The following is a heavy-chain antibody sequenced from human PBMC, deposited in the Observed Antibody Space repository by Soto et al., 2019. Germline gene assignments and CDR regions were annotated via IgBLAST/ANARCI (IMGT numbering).Heavy chain of an antibody. V-gene: IGHV3-13*01. CDR3: ARQASYWHGGGGWFDP. CDR2: IGTQHDT. J-gene: IGHJ5*02. Sequence: EVQLVESGGGLVQPGGSLRLSCAASGFTFSACDMHWVRQATGKGLEWVSAIGTQHDTYYPDSVKGRFTISRENAKNSLYLQRNRRGAGDTAVYYCARQASYWHGGGGWFDPWGQGTLVTVSS. D-gene: IGHD2-8*02. CDR1: GFTFSACD.